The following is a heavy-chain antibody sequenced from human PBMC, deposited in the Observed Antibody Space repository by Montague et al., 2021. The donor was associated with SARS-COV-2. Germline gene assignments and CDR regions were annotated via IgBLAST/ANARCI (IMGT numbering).Heavy chain of an antibody. CDR2: IYTSGTT. D-gene: IGHD3-10*01. CDR3: ARHGPNDYYHSRYFDL. CDR1: GGSISSPGYY. V-gene: IGHV4-61*02. J-gene: IGHJ2*01. Sequence: TLSLTCTVSGGSISSPGYYWSWIRQPAGKGLEWIGRIYTSGTTNYSPSLKSRVTISVDTSKNQFSLNLSSVTAADTAVYYCARHGPNDYYHSRYFDLWGRGTLVTVSS.